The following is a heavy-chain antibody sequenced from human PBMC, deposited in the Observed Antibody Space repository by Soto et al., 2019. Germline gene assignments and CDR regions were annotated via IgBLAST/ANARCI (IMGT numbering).Heavy chain of an antibody. J-gene: IGHJ4*02. CDR3: ARVASYYVSSIPVGYFDY. CDR2: ISPYNGNT. Sequence: ASVKVSCKASGYTFTNYGITWVRQAPGQGLEWMGWISPYNGNTNYAQKFQGRVTLTTDTSTNTAYMELRSLRSDDTAMYYCARVASYYVSSIPVGYFDYWAQGTLVTVSS. D-gene: IGHD3-16*01. CDR1: GYTFTNYG. V-gene: IGHV1-18*01.